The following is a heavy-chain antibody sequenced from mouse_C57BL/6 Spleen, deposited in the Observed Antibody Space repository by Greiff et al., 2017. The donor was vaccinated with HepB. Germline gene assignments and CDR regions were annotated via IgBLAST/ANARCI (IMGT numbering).Heavy chain of an antibody. V-gene: IGHV1-50*01. Sequence: VKLQQPGAELVKPGASVKLSCKASGYTFTSYWMQWVKQRPGQGLEWIGEIDPSDSYTNYNQKFKGKATLTVDTSSSTAYMQLSSLTSEDSAVYYCARVGDSSGYDYWGQGTTLTVSS. D-gene: IGHD3-2*02. CDR2: IDPSDSYT. CDR3: ARVGDSSGYDY. J-gene: IGHJ2*01. CDR1: GYTFTSYW.